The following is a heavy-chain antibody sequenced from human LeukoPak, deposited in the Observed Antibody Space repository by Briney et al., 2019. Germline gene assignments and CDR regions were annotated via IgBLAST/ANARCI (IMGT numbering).Heavy chain of an antibody. CDR2: IYYSGST. CDR1: GGSISSYY. J-gene: IGHJ6*02. CDR3: ARGQHLKNYGMDV. D-gene: IGHD6-13*01. Sequence: PSETLSLTCTVSGGSISSYYWSWIRQPPGKGLEWIGYIYYSGSTNYNPSLKSRVTISVDTSKNQFSLKLGSVTAADTAVYYCARGQHLKNYGMDVWGQGTTVTVSS. V-gene: IGHV4-59*01.